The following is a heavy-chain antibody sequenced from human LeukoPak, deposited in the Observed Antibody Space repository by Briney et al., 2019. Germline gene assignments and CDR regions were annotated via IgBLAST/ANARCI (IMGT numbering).Heavy chain of an antibody. CDR2: IYYTGNT. J-gene: IGHJ4*02. CDR3: ARHGPPGQGYFDY. V-gene: IGHV4-59*01. CDR1: GGSISGYY. Sequence: PSETLSLTCAVSGGSISGYYWSWIRQPPGKGLEWIGFIYYTGNTNYNPSLKSRLTISVDTSKNQFSLKVSSVTAADTAVYYCARHGPPGQGYFDYWGQGTLVTVSS.